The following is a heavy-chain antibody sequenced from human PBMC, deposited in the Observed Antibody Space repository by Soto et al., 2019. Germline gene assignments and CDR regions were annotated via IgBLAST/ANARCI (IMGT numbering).Heavy chain of an antibody. CDR3: ARDLLEGYGHARQSDY. Sequence: GGSLRLSCVASGFTFRAYSMSWVRQAPGQGLEWVSSITRSSTYIYYTRSVEGRFTISRDDAKNSLHLQMNSLRAEDTAVYYCARDLLEGYGHARQSDYWGQGTLVTVSS. D-gene: IGHD5-18*01. J-gene: IGHJ4*02. CDR1: GFTFRAYS. CDR2: ITRSSTYI. V-gene: IGHV3-21*06.